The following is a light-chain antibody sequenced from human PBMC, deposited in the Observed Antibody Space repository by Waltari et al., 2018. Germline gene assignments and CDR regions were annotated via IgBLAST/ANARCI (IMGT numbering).Light chain of an antibody. CDR2: DVS. V-gene: IGLV2-14*01. J-gene: IGLJ3*02. CDR1: SSDVGLYNY. CDR3: NSYAGSSSWV. Sequence: QSALTQPASVSGSPGQSITISCTVTSSDVGLYNYVSWYQQHPGKAPKLMIYDVSERPSGVSNRFSGSKSGNTASLTISGLQAEDEADYYCNSYAGSSSWVFGGGTKLTVL.